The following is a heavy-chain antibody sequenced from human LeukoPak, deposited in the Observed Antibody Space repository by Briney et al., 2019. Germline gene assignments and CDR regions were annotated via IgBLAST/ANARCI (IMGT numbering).Heavy chain of an antibody. D-gene: IGHD6-19*01. J-gene: IGHJ5*02. V-gene: IGHV5-51*01. Sequence: GESLKISCKGSGYGFTSYWIGWVRQMPGKGLEWMGIIYPGDSDTRYSPSFQGQVTISAAKSISTAYLQWSSLKASDTAMYYCARQAGVAGTPALGWFDPWGQGTLVTVSS. CDR2: IYPGDSDT. CDR3: ARQAGVAGTPALGWFDP. CDR1: GYGFTSYW.